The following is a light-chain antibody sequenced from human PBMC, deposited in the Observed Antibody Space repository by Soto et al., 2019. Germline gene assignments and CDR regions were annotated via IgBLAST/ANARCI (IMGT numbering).Light chain of an antibody. CDR1: SSNIGSNH. CDR2: SNS. J-gene: IGLJ2*01. V-gene: IGLV1-47*02. Sequence: QSVRTQPPSASGTPGQMVTISCSGSSSNIGSNHVFWYQQLPGTAPKLLIYSNSQRPSGVPDRFSGSKSGTSASLASLAISGLRSEDEGDYFCASWDDSLSGVLFGGGTKVTVL. CDR3: ASWDDSLSGVL.